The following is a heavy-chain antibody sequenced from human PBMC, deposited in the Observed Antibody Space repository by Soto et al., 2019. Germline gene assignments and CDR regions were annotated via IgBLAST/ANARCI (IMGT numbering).Heavy chain of an antibody. Sequence: QVQLVESGGGVVQPGGSLRLSCEASGFRFKEYGMHWVRQAPGKGLEWVAVIWYDGSNKYYSDTLEGRFTISRDNSKNTVSLQMNSLRVGDTAVYFCAKARASVRLSALDYWGQGTLVIVSS. CDR2: IWYDGSNK. V-gene: IGHV3-33*06. D-gene: IGHD2-2*01. J-gene: IGHJ4*02. CDR3: AKARASVRLSALDY. CDR1: GFRFKEYG.